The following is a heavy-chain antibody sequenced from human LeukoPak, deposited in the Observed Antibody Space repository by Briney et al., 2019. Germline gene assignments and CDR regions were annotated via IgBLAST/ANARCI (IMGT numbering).Heavy chain of an antibody. CDR1: GGSISSSSYY. Sequence: SETLSLTCTVSGGSISSSSYYWGWIRQPPGKGLEWIGSIYYSGSTYYNPSLKSRVTISVDTSKNQFSLKLSSVTAADTAVYYCARQPFTIFGVVLYYFDYWGQGTLATVSS. CDR3: ARQPFTIFGVVLYYFDY. J-gene: IGHJ4*02. D-gene: IGHD3-3*01. CDR2: IYYSGST. V-gene: IGHV4-39*01.